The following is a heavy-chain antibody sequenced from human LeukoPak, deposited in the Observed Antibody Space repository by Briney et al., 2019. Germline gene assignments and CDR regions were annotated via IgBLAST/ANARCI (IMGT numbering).Heavy chain of an antibody. V-gene: IGHV1-46*01. CDR2: INPSGGST. Sequence: ASVKVSCKASGYTFTIYYMHWVRQAPGQGLEWMGIINPSGGSTSYAQKFQGRVTMTRDTSTSTVYMELSSLRSEDTAVYYCARTIKALRYFDWSLSYFDYWGQGTLVTVSS. J-gene: IGHJ4*02. D-gene: IGHD3-9*01. CDR1: GYTFTIYY. CDR3: ARTIKALRYFDWSLSYFDY.